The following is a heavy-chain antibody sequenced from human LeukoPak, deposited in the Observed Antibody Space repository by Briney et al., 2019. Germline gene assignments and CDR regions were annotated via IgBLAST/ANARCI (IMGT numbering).Heavy chain of an antibody. Sequence: GGSLRLSCAASGFIFKTYAMSWVRQAPGKGLEWVSVISARGDDAYYTDFVKGRFTISRDDSKNTLSLQMNILRAEDTAIYYCAKDIEVYSNYRTPFDYWGQGTLVTVSS. D-gene: IGHD4-11*01. CDR1: GFIFKTYA. CDR2: ISARGDDA. V-gene: IGHV3-23*01. J-gene: IGHJ4*02. CDR3: AKDIEVYSNYRTPFDY.